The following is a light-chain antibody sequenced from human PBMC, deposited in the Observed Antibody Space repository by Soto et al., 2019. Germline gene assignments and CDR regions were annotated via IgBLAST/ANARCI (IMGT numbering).Light chain of an antibody. CDR2: LGS. J-gene: IGKJ3*01. Sequence: DIVMTQSPLSLPVTPGEPASISCRSIQSLLHSNGYNYLDWYLQKPGQSPQLLIYLGSNRASGVPDRFSGSGSGTDFTLKISRVEAEDVGVYYCMQALQTPQITFGPGTKVDIK. CDR1: QSLLHSNGYNY. CDR3: MQALQTPQIT. V-gene: IGKV2-28*01.